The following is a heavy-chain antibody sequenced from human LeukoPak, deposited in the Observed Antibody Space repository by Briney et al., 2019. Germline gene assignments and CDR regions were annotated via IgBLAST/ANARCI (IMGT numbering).Heavy chain of an antibody. Sequence: SETLSLTCTVSSGSINNTSHYWGWIRQPPGKGLEWIGTVYYSGSTYYNPSLMSRVTISVDTSKNQFSLKLSSLTAADTAVYYCARQSGAYGRVDYWGQGTLVTVSS. D-gene: IGHD3-10*01. J-gene: IGHJ4*02. CDR1: SGSINNTSHY. CDR3: ARQSGAYGRVDY. CDR2: VYYSGST. V-gene: IGHV4-39*01.